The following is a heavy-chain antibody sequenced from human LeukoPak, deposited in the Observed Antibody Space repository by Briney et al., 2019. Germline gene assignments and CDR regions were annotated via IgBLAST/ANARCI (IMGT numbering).Heavy chain of an antibody. V-gene: IGHV4-39*02. CDR3: ARDGQGGYPVDY. CDR1: GASISSSRDY. CDR2: IYYSAST. J-gene: IGHJ4*02. D-gene: IGHD1-1*01. Sequence: SETLSLTCTVSGASISSSRDYWAWLRQPPGKGLEWIANIYYSASTYYSPSLKSRVTISVDTSKNQFSLKLSSVTAADTAVYYCARDGQGGYPVDYWGQGTLVTVSS.